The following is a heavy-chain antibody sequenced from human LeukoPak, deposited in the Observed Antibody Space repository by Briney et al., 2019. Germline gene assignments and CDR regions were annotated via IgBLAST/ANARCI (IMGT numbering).Heavy chain of an antibody. CDR3: ARSSQDTHYFDY. CDR1: GYTFTRYY. CDR2: INSNSGGK. V-gene: IGHV1-2*02. J-gene: IGHJ4*02. Sequence: GASVKVSCTASGYTFTRYYMHGGRQAPGQGLEWMGWINSNSGGKNYAQKFQGRVTMTRDTSISTAYMELSRLRSDDTAVYYCARSSQDTHYFDYCGQGTLVTISS. D-gene: IGHD2-2*02.